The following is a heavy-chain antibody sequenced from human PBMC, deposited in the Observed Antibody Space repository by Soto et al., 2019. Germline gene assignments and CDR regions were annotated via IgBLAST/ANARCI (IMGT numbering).Heavy chain of an antibody. D-gene: IGHD6-13*01. CDR1: GFTFSSYG. CDR3: ARPGIADENWFDP. V-gene: IGHV3-33*01. Sequence: GGSLRLSCAASGFTFSSYGMHWVRQAPGKGLEWVAVIWYDGSNKYYADSVKGRFTISRDNSKNTLYLQMNSLRAEDTAVYYCARPGIADENWFDPWGQGTLVTVSS. J-gene: IGHJ5*02. CDR2: IWYDGSNK.